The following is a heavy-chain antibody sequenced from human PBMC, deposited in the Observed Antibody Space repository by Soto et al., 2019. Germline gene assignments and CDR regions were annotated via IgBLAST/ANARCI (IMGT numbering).Heavy chain of an antibody. CDR2: INHSGST. D-gene: IGHD3-9*01. V-gene: IGHV4-34*01. CDR3: ANDILTAVGDWIDL. J-gene: IGHJ5*02. CDR1: GGSFSGYY. Sequence: PSETLSLTCAVYGGSFSGYYWSWIRQPPGKGLEWIGEINHSGSTNYNPSLKSRVTISVDTSKNQFSLKLSSVTAADTAVYYCANDILTAVGDWIDLSGQATLVTVSS.